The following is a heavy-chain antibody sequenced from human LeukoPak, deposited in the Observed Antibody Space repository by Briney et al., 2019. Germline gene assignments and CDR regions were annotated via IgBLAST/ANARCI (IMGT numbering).Heavy chain of an antibody. D-gene: IGHD6-13*01. Sequence: PGGSLRLSCAASGFTFSSYSMNWVRQAPGKGLEWVSSISSSSSYIYYADSVKGRFTISRDNAKNSLYLQMNSLRAEDTAVYYCAKETTRLVASAGNSFDYWGQGTLVTVSS. J-gene: IGHJ4*02. CDR3: AKETTRLVASAGNSFDY. CDR1: GFTFSSYS. CDR2: ISSSSSYI. V-gene: IGHV3-21*04.